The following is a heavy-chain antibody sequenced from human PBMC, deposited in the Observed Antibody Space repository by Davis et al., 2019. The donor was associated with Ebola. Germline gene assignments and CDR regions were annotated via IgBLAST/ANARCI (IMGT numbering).Heavy chain of an antibody. V-gene: IGHV1-2*02. CDR3: ARDSDSSSENAFDI. Sequence: ASVKVSCKDSGFIFTDYYSHWVRQAPGQGREWRGWNNPNSGATNYARKFQGRVTMTSDPSISTAFMEITRVTSDDTAIYFCARDSDSSSENAFDIWGQGTLITISS. CDR1: GFIFTDYY. CDR2: NNPNSGAT. J-gene: IGHJ3*02. D-gene: IGHD5-18*01.